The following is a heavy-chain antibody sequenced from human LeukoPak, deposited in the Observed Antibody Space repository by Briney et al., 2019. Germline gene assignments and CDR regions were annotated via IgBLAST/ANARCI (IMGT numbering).Heavy chain of an antibody. Sequence: PSETLSLTCAVYGGSFSGYYWSWIRQPPGKGLEWIGEINHSGSTNYNPSLKSRVTISVDTSKNQFSLKLSSATAADTAVYYCARGAAAGIIYYYYYMDVWGKGTTVTVSS. CDR3: ARGAAAGIIYYYYYMDV. V-gene: IGHV4-34*01. D-gene: IGHD6-13*01. J-gene: IGHJ6*03. CDR1: GGSFSGYY. CDR2: INHSGST.